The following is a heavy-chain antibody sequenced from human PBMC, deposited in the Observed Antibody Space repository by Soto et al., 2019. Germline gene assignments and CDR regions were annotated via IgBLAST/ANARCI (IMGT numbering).Heavy chain of an antibody. D-gene: IGHD4-17*01. CDR1: GFSFSIYN. J-gene: IGHJ6*02. Sequence: EMQLVESGGGLVKPGGSLRLSCAASGFSFSIYNMNWVRQTPGKGLEWLSSISGNSNYIHYADSVKGRFTISRDNAKSSLYLQLNSLRADDDTAVYYCAKVPHYGMHCFDVWGQGTTVTVSS. CDR2: ISGNSNYI. V-gene: IGHV3-21*01. CDR3: AKVPHYGMHCFDV.